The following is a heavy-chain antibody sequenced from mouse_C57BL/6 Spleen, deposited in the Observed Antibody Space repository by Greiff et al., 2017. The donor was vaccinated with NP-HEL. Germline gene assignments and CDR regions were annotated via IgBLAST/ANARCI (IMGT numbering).Heavy chain of an antibody. CDR1: GFTFSDYG. V-gene: IGHV5-17*01. J-gene: IGHJ4*01. Sequence: EVQVVESGGGLVKPGGSLKLSCAASGFTFSDYGMHWVRQAPEKGLEWVAYISSGSSSIYYADTVKGRFTISRDNATNTLFMQMTSLRSEDSAMYYSATVAGNGSSYRYAMDYWGQGTSVTVSS. CDR3: ATVAGNGSSYRYAMDY. CDR2: ISSGSSSI. D-gene: IGHD1-1*01.